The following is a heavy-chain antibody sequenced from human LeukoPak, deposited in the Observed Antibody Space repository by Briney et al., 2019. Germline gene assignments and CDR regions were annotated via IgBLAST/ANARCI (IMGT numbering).Heavy chain of an antibody. CDR2: ISSSSSTI. CDR1: GFTFSSYS. V-gene: IGHV3-48*04. D-gene: IGHD3-9*01. Sequence: PGGSLRLSCAASGFTFSSYSMNWVRQAPGKGLEWVSYISSSSSTIYYADSVKGRFTISRDNAKNSLYLQMNSLRAEDTAVYYCARVGRYFDWSINACDIWGQGTMVTVSS. J-gene: IGHJ3*02. CDR3: ARVGRYFDWSINACDI.